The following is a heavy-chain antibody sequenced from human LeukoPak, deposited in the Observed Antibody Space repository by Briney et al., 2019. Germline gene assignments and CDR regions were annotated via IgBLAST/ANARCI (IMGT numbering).Heavy chain of an antibody. J-gene: IGHJ3*02. V-gene: IGHV1-2*02. CDR2: INPNGGDT. Sequence: ASVKVSCKASGYTFTGYYMHWVRRAPGQGLEWMGWINPNGGDTIYAQKFQGRVTMTRDTSISTAYMELSSLTSDDTAVYYCARVASTTRRHDAFDIWGQGTMVTVSS. CDR1: GYTFTGYY. CDR3: ARVASTTRRHDAFDI. D-gene: IGHD1-1*01.